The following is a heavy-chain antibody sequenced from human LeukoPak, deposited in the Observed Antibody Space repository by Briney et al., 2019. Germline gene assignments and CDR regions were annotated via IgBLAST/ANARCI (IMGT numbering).Heavy chain of an antibody. Sequence: ASVKVSCKASGYTFTSYGISWVRQAPGQGLEWMGWISAYNGNTNYAQKLQGRVTMTRDTSISTAYMELSRLRSDDTAMYYCARDERYDSGGYPFDYWGQGTLVTVSS. CDR3: ARDERYDSGGYPFDY. CDR1: GYTFTSYG. CDR2: ISAYNGNT. D-gene: IGHD3-22*01. J-gene: IGHJ4*02. V-gene: IGHV1-18*01.